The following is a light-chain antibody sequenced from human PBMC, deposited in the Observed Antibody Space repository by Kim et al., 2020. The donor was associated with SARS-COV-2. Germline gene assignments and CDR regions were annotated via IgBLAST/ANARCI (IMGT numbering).Light chain of an antibody. J-gene: IGLJ2*01. CDR1: SLRSYY. V-gene: IGLV3-19*01. CDR3: NSRDSSGNHVV. Sequence: SSALTQDPAVSVALGQTVRITCQGYSLRSYYASWYQQKPGQAPVLVIYGKNNRPSGIPDRFSGSSSGNTASLTITGAQAEDEADYYCNSRDSSGNHVVFGGGTQLTVL. CDR2: GKN.